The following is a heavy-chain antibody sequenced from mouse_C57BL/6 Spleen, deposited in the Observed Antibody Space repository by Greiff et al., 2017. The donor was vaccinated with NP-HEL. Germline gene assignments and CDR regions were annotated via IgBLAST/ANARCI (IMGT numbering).Heavy chain of an antibody. CDR1: GYTFTSYW. D-gene: IGHD1-1*01. CDR3: ARYITTVVAPAFDV. CDR2: IDPSDSYT. V-gene: IGHV1-50*01. J-gene: IGHJ1*03. Sequence: QVQLQQPGAELVKPGASVKLSCKASGYTFTSYWMQWVKQRPGQGLEWIGEIDPSDSYTNYNQKFKGKATLTVDTSSSTAYMQLSSLTSEDSAVYYCARYITTVVAPAFDVWGTGTTVTVSS.